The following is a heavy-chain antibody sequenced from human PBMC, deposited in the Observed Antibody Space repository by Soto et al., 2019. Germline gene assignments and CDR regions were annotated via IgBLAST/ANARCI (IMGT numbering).Heavy chain of an antibody. Sequence: SETLSLTCTVSGGSISSSSYYWGWIRQPPGKGLEWIGSIYYSGSTYYNPSLKSRVTISVDTSKNQFSLKLSSVTAADTAVYYCARIKGKYGSSSVHYWGQGTLVTVPS. CDR3: ARIKGKYGSSSVHY. D-gene: IGHD6-6*01. V-gene: IGHV4-39*01. CDR1: GGSISSSSYY. J-gene: IGHJ4*02. CDR2: IYYSGST.